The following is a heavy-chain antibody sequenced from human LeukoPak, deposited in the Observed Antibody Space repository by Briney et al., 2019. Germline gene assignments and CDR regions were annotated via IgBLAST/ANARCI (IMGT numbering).Heavy chain of an antibody. J-gene: IGHJ4*02. D-gene: IGHD3-16*02. Sequence: PSETLSLTCTVSGGSISSSSYYWGWIRQPPGKGLEWIGEINHSGSTNYNPSLKSRVTISVDTSKNQFSLKLSSVTAADTAVYYCARVGDYVWGGYRYGYFDYWGQGTLVTVSS. V-gene: IGHV4-39*07. CDR3: ARVGDYVWGGYRYGYFDY. CDR2: INHSGST. CDR1: GGSISSSSYY.